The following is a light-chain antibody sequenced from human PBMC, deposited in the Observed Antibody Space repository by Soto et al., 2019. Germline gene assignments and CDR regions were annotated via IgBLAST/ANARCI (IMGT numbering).Light chain of an antibody. CDR2: GAS. CDR3: QQYNNWPGRFT. CDR1: QSVSSN. J-gene: IGKJ3*01. Sequence: EIVMTQSPATLSVSPGERATLSCRASQSVSSNLAWYQQKPGQAPRLLIYGASTRATGIPARFSGSGSGTEFTLTISSLQSEDFAVYDCQQYNNWPGRFTLGPGTKVDIK. V-gene: IGKV3-15*01.